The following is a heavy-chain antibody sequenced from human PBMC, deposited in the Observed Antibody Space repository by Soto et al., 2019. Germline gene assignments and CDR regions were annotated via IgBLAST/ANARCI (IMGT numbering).Heavy chain of an antibody. CDR1: GASISNSGYY. D-gene: IGHD4-17*01. V-gene: IGHV4-39*01. Sequence: SETLSLTCSVSGASISNSGYYWAWIRQPPGKGLEWIGSMYYRGNTYHNPSLKSRVTMSVDTSKNQFSLKLGSVTAADTAVYYCARAGEQLDYDTYFDYWGQGTLVTVSS. CDR3: ARAGEQLDYDTYFDY. CDR2: MYYRGNT. J-gene: IGHJ4*02.